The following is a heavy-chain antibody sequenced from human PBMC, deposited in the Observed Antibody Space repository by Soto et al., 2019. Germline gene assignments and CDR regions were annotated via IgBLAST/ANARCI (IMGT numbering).Heavy chain of an antibody. CDR1: GYTFTSYA. D-gene: IGHD3-10*01. V-gene: IGHV1-3*01. J-gene: IGHJ4*02. CDR3: ARDSGRWLVRSLNYFDY. CDR2: INAGNGNT. Sequence: GASVKVSCKASGYTFTSYAMHWVRQAPGQRLEWMGWINAGNGNTKSSQKFQGRVTITRDTSASTAYMELSSLRSEDTAVYYCARDSGRWLVRSLNYFDYWGQGTLVTVSS.